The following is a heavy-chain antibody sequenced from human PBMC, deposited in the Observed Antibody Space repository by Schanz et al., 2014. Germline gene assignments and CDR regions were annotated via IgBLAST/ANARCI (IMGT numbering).Heavy chain of an antibody. D-gene: IGHD3-3*01. CDR2: INPNSGTT. J-gene: IGHJ5*02. Sequence: QVQLVQSGAEVKKPGASVKDSCKASGYTFVSYSMHWVRQAPGQGLEWMGWINPNSGTTNYAQKFQGWVTMTRDTSISTAYMELSRLKSDDTAVYYCARQPGRITVSGVVSNWFDPWGQGTLVTVSS. CDR1: GYTFVSYS. CDR3: ARQPGRITVSGVVSNWFDP. V-gene: IGHV1-2*04.